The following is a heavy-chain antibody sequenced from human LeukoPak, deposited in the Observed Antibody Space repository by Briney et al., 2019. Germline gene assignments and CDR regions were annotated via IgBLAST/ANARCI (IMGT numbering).Heavy chain of an antibody. CDR1: GYTFTSYG. V-gene: IGHV1-18*01. D-gene: IGHD3-10*01. J-gene: IGHJ3*02. CDR2: ISAYNGNT. CDR3: AREKATSLWFGEKGAFDI. Sequence: GASVKVSCKASGYTFTSYGISWVRQAPGQGLEWMGWISAYNGNTNYAQKLQGRVTMTTDTSTSTAYMELRSLRSDDTAVYYCAREKATSLWFGEKGAFDIWGQGTMVTVSS.